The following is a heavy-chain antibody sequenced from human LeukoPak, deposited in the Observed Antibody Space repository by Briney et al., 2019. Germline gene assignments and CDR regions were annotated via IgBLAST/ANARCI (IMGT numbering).Heavy chain of an antibody. Sequence: SETLSLTCAVYGGSFSDYYWSWIRQPPGKGLEWIGSISNSGNTYYNSSLKSRVTISFNTSANQFSLKLSSVTAADTAVYFCAREDYDFWSTSFTGPLPYYFKFWGQGTLVTVSS. CDR2: ISNSGNT. CDR1: GGSFSDYY. V-gene: IGHV4-34*01. CDR3: AREDYDFWSTSFTGPLPYYFKF. D-gene: IGHD3-3*01. J-gene: IGHJ4*02.